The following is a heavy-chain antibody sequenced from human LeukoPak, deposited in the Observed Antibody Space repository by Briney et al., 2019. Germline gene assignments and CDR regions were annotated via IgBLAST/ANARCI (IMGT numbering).Heavy chain of an antibody. Sequence: GGSLRLSCTASGFTFSDYYMNWIRQAPGKGPECISYISGGGDVISYADSVKGRFTISRDNAESTLSLQMNSLTAEDTAVYYCARDPNRIDYWGQGTLVTVSS. D-gene: IGHD1-14*01. J-gene: IGHJ4*02. CDR3: ARDPNRIDY. CDR1: GFTFSDYY. V-gene: IGHV3-11*01. CDR2: ISGGGDVI.